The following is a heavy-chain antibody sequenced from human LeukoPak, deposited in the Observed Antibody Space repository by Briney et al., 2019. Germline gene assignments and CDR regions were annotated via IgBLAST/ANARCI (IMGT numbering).Heavy chain of an antibody. CDR1: GVTISRYG. CDR2: IRYDGSNK. CDR3: ATNLNYRFDY. J-gene: IGHJ4*02. Sequence: GGALRRSPAASGVTISRYGMHWGRQAPGPGLGWVAFIRYDGSNKYYADSVKGRFTISRDNAKNSLYLQMNSLRAEDTAVYYCATNLNYRFDYWGQGTLVTVSS. D-gene: IGHD1-7*01. V-gene: IGHV3-30*02.